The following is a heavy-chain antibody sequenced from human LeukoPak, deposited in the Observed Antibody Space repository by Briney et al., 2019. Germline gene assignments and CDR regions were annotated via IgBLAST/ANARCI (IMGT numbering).Heavy chain of an antibody. CDR1: GVSISSGAYY. V-gene: IGHV4-31*03. CDR3: ARAEGGIEGYFDY. D-gene: IGHD1-26*01. J-gene: IGHJ4*02. CDR2: IYYSGST. Sequence: SETLSLTCTVSGVSISSGAYYWNWIRRHPGKGLEWIGYIYYSGSTYYNPSLKSRVTISIDTSKNQFSLRLSSVTTADTAVYYCARAEGGIEGYFDYWGQGTLVTVSS.